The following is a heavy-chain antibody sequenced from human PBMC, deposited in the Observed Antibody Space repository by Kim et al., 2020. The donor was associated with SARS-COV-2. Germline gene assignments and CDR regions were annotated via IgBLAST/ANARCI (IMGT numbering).Heavy chain of an antibody. D-gene: IGHD3-9*01. Sequence: VKGRFTISRDNSKNTLYLQMNSRRAEDTAVYYCAREGYDILTGYYPADYWGQGTLVTVSS. V-gene: IGHV3-30*07. CDR3: AREGYDILTGYYPADY. J-gene: IGHJ4*02.